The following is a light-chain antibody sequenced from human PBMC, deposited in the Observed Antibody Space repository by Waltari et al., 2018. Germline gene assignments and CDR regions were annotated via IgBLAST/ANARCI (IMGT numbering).Light chain of an antibody. V-gene: IGLV2-14*03. J-gene: IGLJ3*02. CDR2: EVT. CDR3: SSWTTRSTWV. CDR1: SRYIGFSHY. Sequence: QSALTQPASVSGSPGQSFTISCIGTSRYIGFSHYVSWHQQHPGKVPKLIIYEVTKRPSGVSNRFSGSKSGTTASLTISGLQAEDEADYYCSSWTTRSTWVFGGGTKVTVL.